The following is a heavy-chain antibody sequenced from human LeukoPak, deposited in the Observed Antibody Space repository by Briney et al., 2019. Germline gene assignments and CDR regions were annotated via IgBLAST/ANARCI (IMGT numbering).Heavy chain of an antibody. CDR2: IYSGDTT. CDR3: ASTGYSSGWYYRPLDY. CDR1: GFTVSSNY. D-gene: IGHD6-19*01. J-gene: IGHJ4*02. V-gene: IGHV3-53*01. Sequence: GGSPRLSCAASGFTVSSNYMSWVRQAPGKGLEWVSVIYSGDTTYYADSVKGRFTISRDNSENTLYLQMNTLRAEDTAVYYCASTGYSSGWYYRPLDYWGQGTLVTVSS.